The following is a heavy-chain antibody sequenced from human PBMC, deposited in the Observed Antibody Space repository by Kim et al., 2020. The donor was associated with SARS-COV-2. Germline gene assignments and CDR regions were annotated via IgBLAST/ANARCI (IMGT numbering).Heavy chain of an antibody. V-gene: IGHV4-31*02. D-gene: IGHD6-6*01. J-gene: IGHJ4*02. Sequence: YNPSLKSRVTISVDTSKNQFSLKLSSVTAADTAVYYCARSIAARPEFDYWGQGTLVTVSS. CDR3: ARSIAARPEFDY.